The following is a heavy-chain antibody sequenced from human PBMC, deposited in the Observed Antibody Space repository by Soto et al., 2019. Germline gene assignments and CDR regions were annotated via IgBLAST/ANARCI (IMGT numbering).Heavy chain of an antibody. Sequence: SETLSLTCTVSGGSISSYYWSWIRQPPGKGLEWIGYIYYSGSTNYNPSLKSRVTISVDTSKNQFSLKLSSVTAADTAVYYCARAGGQTYYFDYWGQGTLVTVSS. V-gene: IGHV4-59*01. D-gene: IGHD1-26*01. CDR3: ARAGGQTYYFDY. CDR2: IYYSGST. CDR1: GGSISSYY. J-gene: IGHJ4*02.